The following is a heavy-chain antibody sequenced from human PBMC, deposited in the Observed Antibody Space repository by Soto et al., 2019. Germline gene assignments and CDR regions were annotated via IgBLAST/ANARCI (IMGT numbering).Heavy chain of an antibody. J-gene: IGHJ4*02. CDR2: SDWDDDK. CDR1: WFSLSTRGMC. D-gene: IGHD3-22*01. V-gene: IGHV2-70*01. Sequence: GPTLVNPXQTLTLTCTFSWFSLSTRGMCVSWSRQPPGKALEWLAFSDWDDDKYYRTSLKTRLTISKDTSKNQVVLTMTNMDPMDTATYYCARLEIGSSGYYFDYWGQGTLVTVSS. CDR3: ARLEIGSSGYYFDY.